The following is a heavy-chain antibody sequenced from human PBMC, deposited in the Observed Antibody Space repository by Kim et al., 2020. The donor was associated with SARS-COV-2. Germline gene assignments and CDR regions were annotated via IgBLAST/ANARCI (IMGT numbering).Heavy chain of an antibody. V-gene: IGHV3-73*01. CDR3: TRHNPVTDFDY. Sequence: GGSLRLSCAASGFTFSGSAMHWVRQASGKGLEWVGLIRTKANSFATAYSESVKGRFTISRDDSKNTAYLQMSSLRTEDTAVYFCTRHNPVTDFDYWGQGT. CDR1: GFTFSGSA. CDR2: IRTKANSFAT. D-gene: IGHD4-17*01. J-gene: IGHJ4*02.